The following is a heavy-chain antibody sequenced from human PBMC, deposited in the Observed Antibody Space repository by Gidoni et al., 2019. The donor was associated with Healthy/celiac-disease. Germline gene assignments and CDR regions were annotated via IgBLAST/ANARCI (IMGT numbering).Heavy chain of an antibody. CDR2: IYYSGST. CDR1: GGSVSSGSYY. D-gene: IGHD1-26*01. J-gene: IGHJ4*02. CDR3: ARGRNRYSGSYPTDY. Sequence: QVQLQESGPGLVKPSETLSLTCTVSGGSVSSGSYYWSWIRQPPGKGLEWIGYIYYSGSTNYNPSLKSRFTISVDTSKNQFSLKLSSATAADTAVYSCARGRNRYSGSYPTDYWGQGTLVTVSS. V-gene: IGHV4-61*01.